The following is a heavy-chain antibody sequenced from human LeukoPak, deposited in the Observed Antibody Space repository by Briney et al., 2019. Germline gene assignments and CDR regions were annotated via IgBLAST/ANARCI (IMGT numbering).Heavy chain of an antibody. CDR2: INPTGGST. Sequence: ASVKVSCKASGYTFTSYYMHWVRQAPGQGLEWMGLINPTGGSTGYAQKFQGRVTMTRDMSTSTDYMELSSLRSEDTAIYYCARDLNSGYDPFDYWGQGTLVTVSS. J-gene: IGHJ4*02. D-gene: IGHD5-12*01. V-gene: IGHV1-46*01. CDR1: GYTFTSYY. CDR3: ARDLNSGYDPFDY.